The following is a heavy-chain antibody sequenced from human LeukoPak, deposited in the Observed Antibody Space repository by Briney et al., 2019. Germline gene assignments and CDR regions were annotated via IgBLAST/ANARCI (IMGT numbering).Heavy chain of an antibody. CDR3: AKNLEGDPVPDY. J-gene: IGHJ4*02. Sequence: SETLSLTCTVSDGSISSYYWSWIRQPPGKGLEWIGYIYYGGTTNYNPSLKSRVTISVDTSKNQFSLKLSSVTAADTAVYYCAKNLEGDPVPDYWGQGTLVTVSS. V-gene: IGHV4-59*12. D-gene: IGHD2-21*02. CDR2: IYYGGTT. CDR1: DGSISSYY.